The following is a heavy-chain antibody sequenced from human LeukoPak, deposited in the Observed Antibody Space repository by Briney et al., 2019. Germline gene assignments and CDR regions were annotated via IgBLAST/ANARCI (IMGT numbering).Heavy chain of an antibody. V-gene: IGHV4-59*04. CDR2: IYHSGTT. J-gene: IGHJ4*02. CDR1: GGSISSYY. D-gene: IGHD6-19*01. Sequence: SETLSLTCTVSGGSISSYYWSWIRQPPGKGLEWIGYIYHSGTTYYNPSLQSRVTMSVDTSKNQFSLKLSSVTAADTAVYYCARKGLTKPLSVAVDFDSWGQGTLVTVSS. CDR3: ARKGLTKPLSVAVDFDS.